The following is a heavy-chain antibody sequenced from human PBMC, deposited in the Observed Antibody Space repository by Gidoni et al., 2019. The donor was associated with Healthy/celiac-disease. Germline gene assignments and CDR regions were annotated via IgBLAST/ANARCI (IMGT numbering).Heavy chain of an antibody. Sequence: EVQLVESGGGLVQPGGSLRLSCAASGFPVSSNYMSWVRQAPGKGLEWVSVIYSGGSTYYADSVKGRFTISRDNSKNTLYLQMNSLRAEDTAVYYCARDRLDYDFWSGYYPAWGQGTLVTVSS. CDR3: ARDRLDYDFWSGYYPA. CDR2: IYSGGST. V-gene: IGHV3-66*02. J-gene: IGHJ4*02. CDR1: GFPVSSNY. D-gene: IGHD3-3*01.